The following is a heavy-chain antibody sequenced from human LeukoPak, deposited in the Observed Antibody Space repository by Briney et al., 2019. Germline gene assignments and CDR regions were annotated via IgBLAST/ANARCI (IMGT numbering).Heavy chain of an antibody. Sequence: GASVKVSCKASGYAFTSYGISWVRQAPGQGLEWMGWISACNGNTNYAQKLQGRVIMTTDTSTRTAYMELRSLRSDDTAVYYCARSRQLETYYYDSSGYPPFDYWGQGTLVTVSS. D-gene: IGHD3-22*01. V-gene: IGHV1-18*01. J-gene: IGHJ4*02. CDR3: ARSRQLETYYYDSSGYPPFDY. CDR1: GYAFTSYG. CDR2: ISACNGNT.